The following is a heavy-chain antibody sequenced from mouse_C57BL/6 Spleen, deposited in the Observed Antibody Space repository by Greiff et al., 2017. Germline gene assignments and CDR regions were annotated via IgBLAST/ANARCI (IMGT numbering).Heavy chain of an antibody. D-gene: IGHD1-1*01. J-gene: IGHJ4*01. CDR2: ISSGGSYT. CDR1: CFTFSSYA. Sequence: EVKLVESGGDLVKPGGSLKLSCAASCFTFSSYATSWVLQTPDKRLEWVATISSGGSYTYYPDSVKGRFTISRDNAKNTPYLQMSSLKSEDTAMYYCARQGITTVVGGAMDYWGQGTSVTVSS. V-gene: IGHV5-6*01. CDR3: ARQGITTVVGGAMDY.